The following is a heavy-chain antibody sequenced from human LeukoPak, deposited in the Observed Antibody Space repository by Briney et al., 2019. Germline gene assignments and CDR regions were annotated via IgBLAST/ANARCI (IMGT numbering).Heavy chain of an antibody. V-gene: IGHV1-2*04. CDR3: AASYGSGSYPFDY. D-gene: IGHD3-10*01. CDR1: GYTFTNYA. J-gene: IGHJ4*02. Sequence: ASVKVSCKASGYTFTNYAINWVRQAPGQGLEWMGWINPNSGGTNYAQKFQGWVTMTRDTSISTAYMELSRLRSDDTAVYYCAASYGSGSYPFDYWGQGTLVTVSS. CDR2: INPNSGGT.